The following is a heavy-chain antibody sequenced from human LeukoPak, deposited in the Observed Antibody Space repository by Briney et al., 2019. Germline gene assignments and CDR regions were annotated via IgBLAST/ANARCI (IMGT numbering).Heavy chain of an antibody. CDR2: INPNSGGT. Sequence: ASVKVSCKASGYTFTGYYMHWVRRAPGQGLEWMGWINPNSGGTNYAQKFQGRVTMTRDTSISTAYVELSRLRSDDTAVYYCARDTDLWFGSIDYWGQGTLVTVSS. CDR3: ARDTDLWFGSIDY. D-gene: IGHD3-10*01. J-gene: IGHJ4*02. CDR1: GYTFTGYY. V-gene: IGHV1-2*02.